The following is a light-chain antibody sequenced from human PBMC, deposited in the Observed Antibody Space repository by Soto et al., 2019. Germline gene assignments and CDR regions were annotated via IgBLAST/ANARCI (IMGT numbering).Light chain of an antibody. Sequence: IQMTQSPSTLSASVGDRVTITCRASQSVSSWLAWYQQKPGKAPKLLIYDASNLETGVPSRFSGSGSGTDFTFTISSLQPEDIATYYCQQYDNLPSLTFGGGTKVDIK. CDR1: QSVSSW. J-gene: IGKJ4*01. CDR2: DAS. CDR3: QQYDNLPSLT. V-gene: IGKV1-33*01.